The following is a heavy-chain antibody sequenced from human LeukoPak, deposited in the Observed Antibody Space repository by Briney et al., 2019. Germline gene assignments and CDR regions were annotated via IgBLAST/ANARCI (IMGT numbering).Heavy chain of an antibody. Sequence: GESLQISCKGSGYTFTSYWIGWVRQMPGKGLEWMGIIYPGDSDTRYSPSFQGQVTNSADKSISTAYLQWSSLKASDTAMYYRARPGYCSGGSCYPVHFDYWGQGTLVTVSS. V-gene: IGHV5-51*01. D-gene: IGHD2-15*01. CDR2: IYPGDSDT. CDR1: GYTFTSYW. CDR3: ARPGYCSGGSCYPVHFDY. J-gene: IGHJ4*02.